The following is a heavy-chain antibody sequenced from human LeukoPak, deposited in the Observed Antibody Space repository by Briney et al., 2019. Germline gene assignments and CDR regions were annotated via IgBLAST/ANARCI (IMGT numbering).Heavy chain of an antibody. CDR1: GYTFTSYD. V-gene: IGHV1-8*02. J-gene: IGHJ6*03. CDR2: MNPNSGNT. CDR3: ARALSWTTDSYYYMDV. D-gene: IGHD3/OR15-3a*01. Sequence: ASVNVSCKASGYTFTSYDINLVRQATGQGLEWMGWMNPNSGNTGYAQKFQGRVTMTKNTSITTAYMGLSRLRSGDTAVYYCARALSWTTDSYYYMDVWGKGTTVTVSS.